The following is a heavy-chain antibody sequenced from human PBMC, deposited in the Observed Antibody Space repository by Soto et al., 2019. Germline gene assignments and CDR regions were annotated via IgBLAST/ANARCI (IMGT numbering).Heavy chain of an antibody. Sequence: HPGGSLRLSFEASGFTFSSSAMSWVRQAPGKGLEWVSAISGSGGGTYYADSVKGRFTISRDNSKNTLYLQMNSLRAEDTAVYYCARDCSSTSCYRGWFDPWGQGTLVTVSS. CDR1: GFTFSSSA. D-gene: IGHD2-2*01. J-gene: IGHJ5*02. CDR3: ARDCSSTSCYRGWFDP. V-gene: IGHV3-23*01. CDR2: ISGSGGGT.